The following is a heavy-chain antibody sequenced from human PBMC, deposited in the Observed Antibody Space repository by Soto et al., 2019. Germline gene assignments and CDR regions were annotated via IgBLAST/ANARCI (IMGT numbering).Heavy chain of an antibody. CDR1: VGTLSGDP. Sequence: SVKVAWKGSVGTLSGDPISWVRQAPAQGLEWMGGIIPIFGTANYAQKFQGRVTITADKSTSTAYMELSSLRSEDTAVYYCARGYCSGGSCYYYHYGLDVWGQRTTLTVYS. D-gene: IGHD2-15*01. V-gene: IGHV1-69*06. J-gene: IGHJ6*02. CDR3: ARGYCSGGSCYYYHYGLDV. CDR2: IIPIFGTA.